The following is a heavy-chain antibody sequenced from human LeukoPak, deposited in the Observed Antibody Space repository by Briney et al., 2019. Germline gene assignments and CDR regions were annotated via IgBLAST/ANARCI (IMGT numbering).Heavy chain of an antibody. V-gene: IGHV3-30-3*01. CDR3: AREGIAAAGSMNAFDI. CDR2: ISYDGSNK. D-gene: IGHD6-13*01. CDR1: GFTFSSYA. J-gene: IGHJ3*02. Sequence: GRSLRLSCAASGFTFSSYAMHWVRQAPGKGLEWVAVISYDGSNKYYADSVKGRFTISRDNSRNTLYLQMNSLRAEDTAVYYCAREGIAAAGSMNAFDIWGQGTMVTVSP.